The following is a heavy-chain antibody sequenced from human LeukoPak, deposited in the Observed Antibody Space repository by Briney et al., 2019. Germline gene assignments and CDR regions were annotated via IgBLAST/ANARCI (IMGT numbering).Heavy chain of an antibody. D-gene: IGHD3-16*01. CDR2: IFGNGAKT. J-gene: IGHJ6*02. Sequence: GGSLRLSCAASGFTFSGHSMTWVRQTPGKGLEWVSVIFGNGAKTYYADSLKGRFTISRDNSKSTLCLQMNSPRADDTAVYYCARVGDWSNYFGMDAWGQGTTVSVSS. CDR3: ARVGDWSNYFGMDA. CDR1: GFTFSGHS. V-gene: IGHV3-23*01.